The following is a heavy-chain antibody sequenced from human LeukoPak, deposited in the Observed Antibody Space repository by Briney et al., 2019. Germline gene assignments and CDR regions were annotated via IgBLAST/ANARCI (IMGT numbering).Heavy chain of an antibody. CDR1: YY. CDR2: ISSIGST. D-gene: IGHD4-17*01. Sequence: YYXSXIRQPPGKGLEWIGYISSIGSTNYNPSLKSRGTISVDTSKNQFSLKLTSVTAADTAVYFCARDPTTVTKGLDIWGQGTMVTVSS. J-gene: IGHJ3*02. CDR3: ARDPTTVTKGLDI. V-gene: IGHV4-59*01.